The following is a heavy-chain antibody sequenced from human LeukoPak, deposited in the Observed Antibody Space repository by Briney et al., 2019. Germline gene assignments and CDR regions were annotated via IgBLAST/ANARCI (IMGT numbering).Heavy chain of an antibody. Sequence: GGSLRLSCAASGFTFSSYGMHWVRQAPGKGLEWVAVISYDGSNKYYADSVKGLFTISRDNSKNTLYLQMSSLRADGTAVYYCAQLLDDNPIRWYFALWGRGTLVTVSS. CDR1: GFTFSSYG. V-gene: IGHV3-30*18. J-gene: IGHJ2*01. CDR2: ISYDGSNK. D-gene: IGHD1-14*01. CDR3: AQLLDDNPIRWYFAL.